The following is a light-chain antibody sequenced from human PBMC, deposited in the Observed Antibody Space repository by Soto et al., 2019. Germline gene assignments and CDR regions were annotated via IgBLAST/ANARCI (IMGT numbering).Light chain of an antibody. CDR2: DAS. CDR1: QSISSW. Sequence: DLQMTQSPSTLSASVGDRVTITCRASQSISSWLAWYQQKPGKAPKLLIYDASSLESGVPSRFSGSGSGTEFTLTISSLQPDDFATYYCQQYNSLSTFGGGTKVEIK. V-gene: IGKV1-5*01. CDR3: QQYNSLST. J-gene: IGKJ4*01.